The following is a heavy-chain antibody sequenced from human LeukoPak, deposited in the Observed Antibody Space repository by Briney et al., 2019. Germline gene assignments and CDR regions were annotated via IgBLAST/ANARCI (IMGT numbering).Heavy chain of an antibody. D-gene: IGHD5-18*01. CDR3: ASRGYSYGPNYYYGMDV. Sequence: ASVKVSCKASGGTFSSYAISWVRQAPGQGLEWMGRIIPILGIANYAQKFQGRVTITADKSTSTAYMELSSLRSEDTAVYYCASRGYSYGPNYYYGMDVWGQGTTVTVSS. CDR2: IIPILGIA. J-gene: IGHJ6*02. CDR1: GGTFSSYA. V-gene: IGHV1-69*04.